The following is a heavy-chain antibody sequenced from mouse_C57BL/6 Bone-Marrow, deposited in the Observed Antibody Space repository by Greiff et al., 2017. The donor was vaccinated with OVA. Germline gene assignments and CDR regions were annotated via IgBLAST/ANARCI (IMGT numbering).Heavy chain of an antibody. D-gene: IGHD1-1*01. Sequence: EVKLVESGGDLVKPGGSLKLSCAASGFTFSSYGMSWVRQTPDKRLEWVATISSGGSYTYYPDSVKGRFTISRDNAKNTLSLQMSSLKSEDTAMYYCARPVVANAMDYWGQGTSVTVSS. CDR2: ISSGGSYT. V-gene: IGHV5-6*02. J-gene: IGHJ4*01. CDR1: GFTFSSYG. CDR3: ARPVVANAMDY.